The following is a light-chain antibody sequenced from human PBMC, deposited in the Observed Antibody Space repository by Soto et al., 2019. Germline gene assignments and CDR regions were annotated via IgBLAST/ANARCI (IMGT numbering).Light chain of an antibody. CDR2: WAS. CDR1: QSVLYSSNNKNY. CDR3: QQYFRPWT. Sequence: DIVMTQSPDSLAVSLGERATINCKSSQSVLYSSNNKNYLAWYQQKPGQPPKLLIYWASTRESGVPDRLSGRGSGTDFTLTISSLQAEAVAVYYCQQYFRPWTFGQGTKVEIK. J-gene: IGKJ1*01. V-gene: IGKV4-1*01.